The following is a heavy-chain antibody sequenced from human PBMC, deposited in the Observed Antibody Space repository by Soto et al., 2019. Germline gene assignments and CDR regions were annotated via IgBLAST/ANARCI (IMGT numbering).Heavy chain of an antibody. J-gene: IGHJ5*02. D-gene: IGHD3-22*01. CDR1: GGPISSGGYY. CDR3: ARYYFETGGYSNWFDP. V-gene: IGHV4-31*03. CDR2: IYYSGST. Sequence: SETLSLTCTVSGGPISSGGYYWSWIRQHPGKGLEWIGYIYYSGSTYYNPSLKSRVTISVDTSKNQFSLKLSSVTAADTAVYYCARYYFETGGYSNWFDPWGQGTLVTVS.